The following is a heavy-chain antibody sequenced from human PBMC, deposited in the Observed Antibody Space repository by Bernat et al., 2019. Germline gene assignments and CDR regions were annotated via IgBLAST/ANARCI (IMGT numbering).Heavy chain of an antibody. CDR2: VNHRGST. CDR3: ARGLTTFDY. Sequence: QVQLRQWGAGLLKPSETLSLTCAVYGGSFSGYYWTWIRQPPGKGLEWIGEVNHRGSTAYNPSLRSRVTISIDTSNNQFSLKLTSVTAADTAVYYCARGLTTFDYWGLGTLVTVSS. D-gene: IGHD4-17*01. CDR1: GGSFSGYY. J-gene: IGHJ4*02. V-gene: IGHV4-34*01.